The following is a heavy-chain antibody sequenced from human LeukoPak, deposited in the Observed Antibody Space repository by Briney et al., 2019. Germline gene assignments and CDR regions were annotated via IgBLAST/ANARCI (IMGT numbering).Heavy chain of an antibody. CDR2: IKPDGSEK. CDR1: GFTFTTYW. Sequence: SGGSLRLSCAASGFTFTTYWMSWIRQTTGKGLEWVAKIKPDGSEKSYVDSVKGRLTISRDNAKNSVFLQMDSLRVEDTALYYCARGQLADSYWGQGALVTVSS. J-gene: IGHJ4*02. D-gene: IGHD3-22*01. CDR3: ARGQLADSY. V-gene: IGHV3-7*01.